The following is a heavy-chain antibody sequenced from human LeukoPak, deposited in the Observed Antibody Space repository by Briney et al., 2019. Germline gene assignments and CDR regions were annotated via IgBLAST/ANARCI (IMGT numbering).Heavy chain of an antibody. CDR2: ASSSGTYI. Sequence: PGGSLRLSCAASGFTFSSYSMNWVRQAPGKGLEWLSFASSSGTYIYYADSVKGRFTISRDNAKNSLYLQMNSLRAEDTAVYYCARDTGYYYDSSGHAPDYWGQGTLVTVSS. D-gene: IGHD3-22*01. CDR1: GFTFSSYS. J-gene: IGHJ4*02. V-gene: IGHV3-21*01. CDR3: ARDTGYYYDSSGHAPDY.